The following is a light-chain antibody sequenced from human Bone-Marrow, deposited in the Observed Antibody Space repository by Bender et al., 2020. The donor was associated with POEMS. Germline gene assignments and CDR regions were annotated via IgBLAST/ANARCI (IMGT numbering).Light chain of an antibody. Sequence: QSALTQSASVSGSPGQSITISCTGTSSDVGGYNYVSWYQQHPGKAPKLMIYDVSNRPSGVSNRFSGSKSGNTASLTISGLQAEDEADYYCSSHTTSSTLVFGGGTKVTVL. CDR1: SSDVGGYNY. V-gene: IGLV2-14*03. J-gene: IGLJ3*02. CDR3: SSHTTSSTLV. CDR2: DVS.